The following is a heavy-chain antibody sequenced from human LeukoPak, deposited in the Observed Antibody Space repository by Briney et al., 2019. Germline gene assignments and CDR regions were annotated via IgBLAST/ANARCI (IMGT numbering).Heavy chain of an antibody. CDR3: ARDLEAANTYYFDY. Sequence: PGGSLRLSCAASGFTFSDSAMHWVRQAPGKGLEWVGRIRNKANSYATTYAASVKDRFTISRDDSKNTAYLQMNSLRDEDTAVYYCARDLEAANTYYFDYWGQGTMVTVSS. CDR1: GFTFSDSA. J-gene: IGHJ4*02. V-gene: IGHV3-73*01. CDR2: IRNKANSYAT. D-gene: IGHD6-13*01.